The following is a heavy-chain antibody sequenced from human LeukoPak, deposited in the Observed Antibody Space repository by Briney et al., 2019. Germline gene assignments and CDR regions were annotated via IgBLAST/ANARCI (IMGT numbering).Heavy chain of an antibody. CDR1: GGSISRYY. J-gene: IGHJ4*02. V-gene: IGHV4-59*01. D-gene: IGHD3-10*01. CDR2: IDYSGST. Sequence: PSETLSLTCTVSGGSISRYYWSWIRQPPGEGLEWIGYIDYSGSTNYNPSLKSRVTISVDTSKNQFSLKLSSLTAADTAVYYCARDLTYGSGSLDYWGQGTRVTVSS. CDR3: ARDLTYGSGSLDY.